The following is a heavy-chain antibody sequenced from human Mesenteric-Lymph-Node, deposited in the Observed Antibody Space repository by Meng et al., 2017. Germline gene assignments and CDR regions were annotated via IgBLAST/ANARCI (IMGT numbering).Heavy chain of an antibody. CDR1: GYTFTSYG. V-gene: IGHV1-18*01. D-gene: IGHD2-2*01. Sequence: ASVKVSCKASGYTFTSYGISWVRQAPGQGLEWMGWISAYNGNTNYAQKLQGRVTMTTDTSTSTAYMELRSLRSDDTAVYYCARSIVVVPAAIYWFDPWGQGTLVTVSS. CDR3: ARSIVVVPAAIYWFDP. J-gene: IGHJ5*02. CDR2: ISAYNGNT.